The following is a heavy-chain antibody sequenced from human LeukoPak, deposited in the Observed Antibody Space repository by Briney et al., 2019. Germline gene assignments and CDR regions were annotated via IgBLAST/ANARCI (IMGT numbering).Heavy chain of an antibody. J-gene: IGHJ4*02. V-gene: IGHV1-18*01. CDR1: GYTFTSYG. Sequence: ASVKVSCKASGYTFTSYGISWVRQAPGQGLEWMGWISAYNGNTNYAQKLQGRVTMTTDTSTSTAYMELRSLRSDDTAVYYCARDPPRFIAVAGHGYFDYWGQGTLVTVSS. CDR3: ARDPPRFIAVAGHGYFDY. CDR2: ISAYNGNT. D-gene: IGHD6-19*01.